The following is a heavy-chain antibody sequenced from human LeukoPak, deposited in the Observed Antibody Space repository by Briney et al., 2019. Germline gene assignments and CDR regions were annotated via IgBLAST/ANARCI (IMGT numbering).Heavy chain of an antibody. D-gene: IGHD3-10*01. V-gene: IGHV3-49*03. CDR2: IRSKAYGGTT. CDR1: GFTFGDYA. J-gene: IGHJ4*02. Sequence: PGGSLRLSCTASGFTFGDYAMSWFLQAPGKGLEWVGFIRSKAYGGTTEYAASVKGRFTISRDDSKSIAYLQMNSLKTEDTAVYYCTSPLLWFGELSYYFDYWGQGTLVTVSS. CDR3: TSPLLWFGELSYYFDY.